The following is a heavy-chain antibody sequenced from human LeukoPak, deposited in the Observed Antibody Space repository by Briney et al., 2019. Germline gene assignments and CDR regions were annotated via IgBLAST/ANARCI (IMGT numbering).Heavy chain of an antibody. V-gene: IGHV3-20*04. D-gene: IGHD3-10*01. CDR2: LNWNGDNT. Sequence: GGSLRLSCAASGFTFGDHGMSWVRQAPGKGPEWVSGLNWNGDNTGYADSVKGRFTISRDNGKNSLYLQMNSLRVEDTAVYYCAKLAKYFYGSETFYFFEHWGQGTPVTASS. CDR3: AKLAKYFYGSETFYFFEH. CDR1: GFTFGDHG. J-gene: IGHJ4*02.